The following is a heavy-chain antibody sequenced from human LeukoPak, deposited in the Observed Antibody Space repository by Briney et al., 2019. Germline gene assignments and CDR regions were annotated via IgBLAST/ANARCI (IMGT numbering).Heavy chain of an antibody. CDR1: GGSISSYY. D-gene: IGHD2-2*01. J-gene: IGHJ4*02. CDR2: IYTSGST. V-gene: IGHV4-4*07. Sequence: SETLSLTCTVSGGSISSYYWSWIRQPAGKGLEWIGRIYTSGSTNYNPSLKSRVTMSVDTSKNQFSLKLSSVTAADTAVYYCAVRVVPAARTHFDYWGQGTLVTVSS. CDR3: AVRVVPAARTHFDY.